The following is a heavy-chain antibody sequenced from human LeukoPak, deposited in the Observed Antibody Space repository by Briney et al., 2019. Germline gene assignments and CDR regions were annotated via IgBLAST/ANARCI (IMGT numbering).Heavy chain of an antibody. D-gene: IGHD3-22*01. CDR1: GFIFSSYA. J-gene: IGHJ4*02. Sequence: GGSLRLSCAASGFIFSSYAMSWVRQAPGKGLEWVSGISWNSGSIGYADSVKGRFTISRDNAKNSLYLQMNSLRAEDTALYYCAKSDSTYYYDSSGYCFDYWGQGTLVTVSS. CDR3: AKSDSTYYYDSSGYCFDY. CDR2: ISWNSGSI. V-gene: IGHV3-9*01.